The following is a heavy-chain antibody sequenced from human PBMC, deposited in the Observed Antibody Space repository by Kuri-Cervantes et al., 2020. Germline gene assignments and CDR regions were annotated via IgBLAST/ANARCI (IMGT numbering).Heavy chain of an antibody. J-gene: IGHJ3*02. CDR1: GFTFSSYA. V-gene: IGHV3-30-3*01. CDR3: ARDFSRMIEGGNVAFDI. Sequence: GGSLRLSCAASGFTFSSYAMHWVRQAPGKGLEWVAVISYDGSNKYYADSVKGRFTISRDNSKNTLYLQMNSLRAEDTAVYYCARDFSRMIEGGNVAFDIWGQGTMVTVSS. CDR2: ISYDGSNK. D-gene: IGHD3-22*01.